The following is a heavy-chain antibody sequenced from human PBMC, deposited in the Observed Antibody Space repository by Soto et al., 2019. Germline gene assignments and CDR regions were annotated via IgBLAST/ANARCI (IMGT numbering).Heavy chain of an antibody. CDR2: INLSADRT. D-gene: IGHD3-3*01. V-gene: IGHV1-46*01. CDR1: GYIFTNYY. CDR3: AKVRDNNFWSGVDY. J-gene: IGHJ4*02. Sequence: ASVKVSCKASGYIFTNYYIHWVRQAPGQGLEWMGIINLSADRTSYAQKFQGRFTVTMDTSTSTVYMELGSLRAEDTAVYYCAKVRDNNFWSGVDYWGQGTLVTVSS.